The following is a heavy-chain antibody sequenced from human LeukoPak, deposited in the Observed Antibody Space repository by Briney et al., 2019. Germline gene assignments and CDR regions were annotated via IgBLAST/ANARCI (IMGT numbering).Heavy chain of an antibody. CDR3: ARVASLGRAPDAFDI. CDR1: GGSISSYY. CDR2: IYYSGST. Sequence: PSETLSLTCTVSGGSISSYYWSWIRQPPGKGLEWIGYIYYSGSTNYNPSLKSRVTISVDTSKNQFSLKLSSVTAADTAVYYCARVASLGRAPDAFDIWGQGTMVTVSS. J-gene: IGHJ3*02. D-gene: IGHD3-16*01. V-gene: IGHV4-59*01.